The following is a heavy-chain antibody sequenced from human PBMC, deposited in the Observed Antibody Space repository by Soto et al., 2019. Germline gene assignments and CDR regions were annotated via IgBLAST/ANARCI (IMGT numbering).Heavy chain of an antibody. CDR3: ARDPWAADY. J-gene: IGHJ4*02. CDR1: GFTVSTKY. V-gene: IGHV3-66*01. Sequence: GGSLRLSCAASGFTVSTKYMSWVRQAPGKGLEWVSVIYSGGSTFYADSVRGRFTISRDNSKNTVNLQMNSLRAEDTAVYHCARDPWAADYWGQGTLVTVSS. CDR2: IYSGGST. D-gene: IGHD3-16*01.